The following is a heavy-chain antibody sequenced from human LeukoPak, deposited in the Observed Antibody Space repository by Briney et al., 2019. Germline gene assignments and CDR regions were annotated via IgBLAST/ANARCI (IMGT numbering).Heavy chain of an antibody. D-gene: IGHD3-3*01. CDR3: ARGDYDFWSGYYTASNAFDI. J-gene: IGHJ3*02. V-gene: IGHV4-59*01. CDR2: IYYSGST. Sequence: SETLSLTCTVSGGSISSYYWSWIRQPPGKGLEWIGYIYYSGSTNYNPSLKSRVTISVDTSKNQFSLKLSSVTAADTAVYYCARGDYDFWSGYYTASNAFDIWGQGTMVTVSS. CDR1: GGSISSYY.